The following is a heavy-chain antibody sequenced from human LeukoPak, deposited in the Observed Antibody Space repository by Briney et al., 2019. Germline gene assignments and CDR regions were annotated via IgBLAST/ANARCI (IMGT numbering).Heavy chain of an antibody. V-gene: IGHV3-11*01. CDR1: GFTFSDYY. CDR2: ISSSGSTI. CDR3: ATQYSSSWYGMDV. J-gene: IGHJ6*02. D-gene: IGHD6-13*01. Sequence: GGSLRLSCAASGFTFSDYYMSWIRQAPGKGLEWVSYISSSGSTIYYADSVKGRFTISRDNAKNSLYLQMNSLRAEDTAVYYCATQYSSSWYGMDVWGQGTTVTVSS.